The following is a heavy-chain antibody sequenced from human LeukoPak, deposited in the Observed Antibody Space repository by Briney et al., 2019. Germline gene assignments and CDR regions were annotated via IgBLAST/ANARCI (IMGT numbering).Heavy chain of an antibody. CDR1: GFTFSSYS. CDR2: ISSSSSYI. Sequence: PGGSLRLPCAASGFTFSSYSMNWVRQAPGKGLEWVSSISSSSSYIYYADSVKGRFTISRDNAKNSLYLQMNSLRAEDTAVYYCARDLEYYDFWSGYLTYGMDVWGQGTTVTVSS. V-gene: IGHV3-21*01. J-gene: IGHJ6*02. D-gene: IGHD3-3*01. CDR3: ARDLEYYDFWSGYLTYGMDV.